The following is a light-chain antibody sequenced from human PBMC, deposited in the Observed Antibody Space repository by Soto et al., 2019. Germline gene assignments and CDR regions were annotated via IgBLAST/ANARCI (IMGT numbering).Light chain of an antibody. J-gene: IGLJ3*02. CDR2: AVS. V-gene: IGLV2-23*02. CDR3: CSYATISTLV. Sequence: QSMLTQPASVSGSPGQSITISCTGTNNDVASYNLVSWYQHHPGKAPKLMIYAVSKRPSGVSNRFSGSKSGNTASLTISGLQAEDEAAYYCCSYATISTLVFGGGTKATVL. CDR1: NNDVASYNL.